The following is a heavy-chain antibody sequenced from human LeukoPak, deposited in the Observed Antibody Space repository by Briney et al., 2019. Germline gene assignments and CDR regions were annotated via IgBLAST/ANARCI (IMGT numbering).Heavy chain of an antibody. CDR2: IFEPGDS. J-gene: IGHJ6*02. V-gene: IGHV4-34*01. D-gene: IGHD4-17*01. CDR3: ARGVRSAYGDYYFHALDF. CDR1: GESSSGYY. Sequence: SESLSLTCTVNGESSSGYYWTWIRQPPGKGLEWIGEIFEPGDSDYNPSLNSRVTMSLDTSSNQFSLRLRSVTAADTAVYYCARGVRSAYGDYYFHALDFWGPGTTVTVTS.